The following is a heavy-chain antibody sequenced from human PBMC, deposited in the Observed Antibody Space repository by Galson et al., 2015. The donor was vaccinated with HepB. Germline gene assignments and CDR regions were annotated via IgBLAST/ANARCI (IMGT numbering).Heavy chain of an antibody. CDR2: ITSGDSAI. J-gene: IGHJ6*02. V-gene: IGHV3-11*01. CDR3: ARERVVIPPTGMDV. Sequence: SLRLSCAASGFTFSDYSMSWIRQAPGKGLEWVSHITSGDSAIYYADSVKGRFTISRDNSKNSLYLQMDSLRAGDTAVYYCARERVVIPPTGMDVWGQGTTVTVSS. D-gene: IGHD3-3*01. CDR1: GFTFSDYS.